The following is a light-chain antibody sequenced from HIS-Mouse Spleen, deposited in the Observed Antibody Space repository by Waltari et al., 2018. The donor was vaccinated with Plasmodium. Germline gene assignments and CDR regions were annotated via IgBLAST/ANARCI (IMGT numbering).Light chain of an antibody. V-gene: IGLV2-11*01. CDR1: SSAVGGYNY. CDR2: DVS. CDR3: CSYAGSYTYV. Sequence: QSALTQPRSASGSPGQSGTIPCHGTSSAVGGYNYVSWYHQHPGKAPKLMIYDVSKRPSGVPDRFSGSKSGNTASLTISGLQAEDEADYYCCSYAGSYTYVFGTGTKVTVL. J-gene: IGLJ1*01.